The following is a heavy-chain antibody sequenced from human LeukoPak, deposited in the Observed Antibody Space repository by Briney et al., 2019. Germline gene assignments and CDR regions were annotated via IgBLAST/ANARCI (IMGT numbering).Heavy chain of an antibody. J-gene: IGHJ4*02. Sequence: SETLSLTCTVSGGSISSHDWTWIRQPAGKGLEWIGRIYISGSPNYNPSLKSRVTMSVDTSKNQFSLKLSSVTAADTAVYYCARLVPRYGSGSQSDYWGQGTLVTVSS. CDR3: ARLVPRYGSGSQSDY. CDR2: IYISGSP. D-gene: IGHD3-10*01. CDR1: GGSISSHD. V-gene: IGHV4-4*07.